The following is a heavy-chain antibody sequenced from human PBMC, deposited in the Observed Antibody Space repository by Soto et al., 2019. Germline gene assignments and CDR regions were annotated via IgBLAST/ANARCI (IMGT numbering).Heavy chain of an antibody. D-gene: IGHD6-19*01. CDR3: AIRDPLAGIVY. Sequence: GESLKISCKGSGYSFTSYWISWVRQIPGKGLEWMGRIDPSDSYTNYSPSFQGHVTISADKSISTAYLQWSILKASDTAMYYCAIRDPLAGIVYWGQGTLVTVSS. V-gene: IGHV5-10-1*01. CDR1: GYSFTSYW. J-gene: IGHJ4*02. CDR2: IDPSDSYT.